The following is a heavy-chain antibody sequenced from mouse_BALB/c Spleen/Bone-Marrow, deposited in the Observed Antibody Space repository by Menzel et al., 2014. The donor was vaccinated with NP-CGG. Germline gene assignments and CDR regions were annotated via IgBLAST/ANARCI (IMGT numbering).Heavy chain of an antibody. CDR1: GFTFSDYY. Sequence: EVKVEESGGGLVKPGGSLKLSCAASGFTFSDYYMYWVRQTPEKRLEWVATISDGGSYTYYPDSVKGRVTISRDNAKNNLYLQMSSLKSEDTAMYYCARRWSAYWGQGTLVTVSA. V-gene: IGHV5-4*02. J-gene: IGHJ3*01. CDR2: ISDGGSYT. CDR3: ARRWSAY.